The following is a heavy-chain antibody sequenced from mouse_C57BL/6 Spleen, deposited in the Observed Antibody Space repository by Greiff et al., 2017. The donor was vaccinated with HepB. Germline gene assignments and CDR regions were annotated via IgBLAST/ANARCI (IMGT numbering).Heavy chain of an antibody. CDR2: IYPGDGDT. D-gene: IGHD2-4*01. CDR1: GYAFSSSW. CDR3: ALDYEGFAY. J-gene: IGHJ3*01. V-gene: IGHV1-82*01. Sequence: QVQLKESGPELVKPGASVKISCKASGYAFSSSWMNWVKQRTGKGLEWIGRIYPGDGDTNYNGKFKGKATLTADKSSSTAYMQLSSLTSEDSAVYFSALDYEGFAYWGQGTLVTVSA.